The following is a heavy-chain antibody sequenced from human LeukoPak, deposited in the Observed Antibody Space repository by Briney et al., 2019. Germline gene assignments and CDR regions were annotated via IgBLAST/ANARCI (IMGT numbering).Heavy chain of an antibody. CDR1: GYTFTGYY. CDR3: VYYDILTGPGY. J-gene: IGHJ4*02. CDR2: INPNSGGT. Sequence: ASVKVSCKASGYTFTGYYMHWVRQAPGQGLEWVGWINPNSGGTNYAQKFQGRVTMTRDTSISTAYMELSRLRSDDTAVYYCVYYDILTGPGYWGQGTLVTVSS. D-gene: IGHD3-9*01. V-gene: IGHV1-2*02.